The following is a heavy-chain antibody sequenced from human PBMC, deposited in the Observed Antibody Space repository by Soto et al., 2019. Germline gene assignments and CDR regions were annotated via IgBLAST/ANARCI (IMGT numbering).Heavy chain of an antibody. CDR2: INWNGRST. V-gene: IGHV3-20*01. D-gene: IGHD3-10*01. CDR3: ARVRAYGSGSVDY. Sequence: EVQLVESGGGVVRPGGSLRLSCAASGFTSDDYGMSWVRQAPGKGLEWVSGINWNGRSTGYADSVKGRFTISRDNAKNPLYLQMKSLRAADTAFYHCARVRAYGSGSVDYWGQGTRVTVSS. J-gene: IGHJ4*02. CDR1: GFTSDDYG.